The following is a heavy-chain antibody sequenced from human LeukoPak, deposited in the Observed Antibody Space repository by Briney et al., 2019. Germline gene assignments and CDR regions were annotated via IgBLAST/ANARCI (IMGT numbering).Heavy chain of an antibody. Sequence: SETLSLTCAVYGGSFSGYYWSWIRQPPGKGLEWIGEINHSGSTNYNPSLKSRVTISVGTSKNQFSLKLSSVTAADTAVYYCARGRYCSGGSCYSRYHYFDYWGQGTLVTVSS. D-gene: IGHD2-15*01. CDR2: INHSGST. CDR3: ARGRYCSGGSCYSRYHYFDY. V-gene: IGHV4-34*01. CDR1: GGSFSGYY. J-gene: IGHJ4*02.